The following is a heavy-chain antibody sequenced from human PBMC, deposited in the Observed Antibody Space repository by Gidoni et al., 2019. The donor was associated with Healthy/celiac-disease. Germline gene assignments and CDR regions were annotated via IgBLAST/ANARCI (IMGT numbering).Heavy chain of an antibody. CDR2: INPTSGGT. D-gene: IGHD6-13*01. J-gene: IGHJ6*02. V-gene: IGHV1-2*04. CDR3: ARSSSPRVGMDV. CDR1: RYTFTGYY. Sequence: QVQLVQSGAEVKKPGASVKVSCKASRYTFTGYYMHWVRQAPGQGLEWMGWINPTSGGTNYAQKFQGWVTMTRDTSISTAYMELSRLRSDDTAVYYCARSSSPRVGMDVWGQGTTVTVSS.